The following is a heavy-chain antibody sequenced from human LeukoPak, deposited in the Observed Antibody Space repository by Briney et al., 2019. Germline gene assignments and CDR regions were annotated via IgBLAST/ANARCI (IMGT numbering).Heavy chain of an antibody. CDR2: ISSGSSTI. Sequence: GGSLRLSCAASGFTFTYYSMNWARQAPGKGLEWVSYISSGSSTIYYADSVKGRFTISRDNAKNSLYLQMNSLRAEDTAVYYCARDGGYYYDSSGSFDYWGQGTLVTVSS. V-gene: IGHV3-48*04. J-gene: IGHJ4*02. CDR1: GFTFTYYS. CDR3: ARDGGYYYDSSGSFDY. D-gene: IGHD3-22*01.